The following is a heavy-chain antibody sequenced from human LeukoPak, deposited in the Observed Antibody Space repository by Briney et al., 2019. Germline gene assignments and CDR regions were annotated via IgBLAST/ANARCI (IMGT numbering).Heavy chain of an antibody. CDR2: IYHSGST. J-gene: IGHJ6*03. D-gene: IGHD1-14*01. Sequence: SETLSLTCTVSGGSISSSSYYWGWIRQPPGKGLEWIGSIYHSGSTYYNPSLKSRVTISVDTSKNQFSLKLSSLTAADTAVYYCARDRKYYYHMDVWGKGTTVTVSS. CDR3: ARDRKYYYHMDV. V-gene: IGHV4-39*07. CDR1: GGSISSSSYY.